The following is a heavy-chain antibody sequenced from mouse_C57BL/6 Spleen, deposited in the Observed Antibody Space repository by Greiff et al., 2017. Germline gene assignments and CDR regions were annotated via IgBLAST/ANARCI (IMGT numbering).Heavy chain of an antibody. D-gene: IGHD1-1*01. CDR2: IYPGSGNT. CDR3: ARSTYYGSSYPFAY. CDR1: GYTFTDYY. J-gene: IGHJ3*01. V-gene: IGHV1-76*01. Sequence: VQLQQSGAELVRPGASVKLSCKASGYTFTDYYINWVKQRPGQGLEWIARIYPGSGNTYYNEKFKGKATLTAEKSSSTAYMQLSSLTSEDSAVYFCARSTYYGSSYPFAYWGQGTLVTVSA.